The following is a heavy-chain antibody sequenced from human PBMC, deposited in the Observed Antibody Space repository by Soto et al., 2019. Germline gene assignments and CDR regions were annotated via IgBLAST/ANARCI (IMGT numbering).Heavy chain of an antibody. CDR2: ISYDGSNK. J-gene: IGHJ4*02. CDR1: GFTFSSYG. Sequence: GGSLRLSCAASGFTFSSYGMHWVRQAPGKGLEWVAVISYDGSNKYYADSVKGRFTISRDNSKNTLYLQMNSLRAEDTVVYYCATNSQTNRSSWYYFDYWGQGTLVTVSS. V-gene: IGHV3-30*03. CDR3: ATNSQTNRSSWYYFDY. D-gene: IGHD6-13*01.